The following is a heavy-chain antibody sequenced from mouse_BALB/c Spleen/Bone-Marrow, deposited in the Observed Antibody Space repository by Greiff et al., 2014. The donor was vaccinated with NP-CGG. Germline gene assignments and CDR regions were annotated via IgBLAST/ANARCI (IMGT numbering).Heavy chain of an antibody. J-gene: IGHJ3*01. V-gene: IGHV1-9*01. Sequence: VQLQESGAELMKPGASVKISCKATGYTFSSYWIEWVKQRPGHGLEWIGEILPGSGSTNYNEKFKGKATFTADTSPNTAYMQLSSLTSEDSAVYYCARRGYDGAYWGQGTLVTVSA. CDR2: ILPGSGST. D-gene: IGHD2-14*01. CDR1: GYTFSSYW. CDR3: ARRGYDGAY.